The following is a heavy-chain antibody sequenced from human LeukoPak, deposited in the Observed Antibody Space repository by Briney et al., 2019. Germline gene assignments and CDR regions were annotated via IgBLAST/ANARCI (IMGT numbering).Heavy chain of an antibody. CDR3: AQNSWYGAYYFDY. CDR1: GYTLTELS. D-gene: IGHD6-13*01. Sequence: APVKVSCKVSGYTLTELSMHWVRQAPGKGLEWMGGFDPEDGETIYAQKFQGRVTMTEDTSTDTAYMELSSLRSEDTAVYYCAQNSWYGAYYFDYWGQGTLVTVSS. CDR2: FDPEDGET. J-gene: IGHJ4*02. V-gene: IGHV1-24*01.